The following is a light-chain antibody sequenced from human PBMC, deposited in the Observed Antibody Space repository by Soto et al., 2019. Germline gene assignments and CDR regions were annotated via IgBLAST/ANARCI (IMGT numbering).Light chain of an antibody. J-gene: IGLJ1*01. CDR2: EVS. CDR3: SSHTSSTTPYV. CDR1: SSDVGVYNY. Sequence: QSVLTQPASVSGSPGQSITISCTGTSSDVGVYNYVSWYQQHPGKAPKLMIYEVSNRPSGVSNRFSGSKSGNTASLTISGLQAEDEADYYCSSHTSSTTPYVFGTGTKVTV. V-gene: IGLV2-14*01.